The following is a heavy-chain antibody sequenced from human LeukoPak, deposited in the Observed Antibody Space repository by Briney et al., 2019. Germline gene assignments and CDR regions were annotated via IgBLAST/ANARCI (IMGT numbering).Heavy chain of an antibody. V-gene: IGHV4-59*08. CDR3: ARQRDGYNYGRFDY. CDR2: IYYSGST. J-gene: IGHJ4*02. CDR1: GGSISSYY. D-gene: IGHD5-24*01. Sequence: PSETLSLTCTVSGGSISSYYCSWIRQPPGKGLGWIGYIYYSGSTNYNPSLKSQVTISVDTSKTQFSVKLSSVTAADTAVYYCARQRDGYNYGRFDYWGQGTLVTVSS.